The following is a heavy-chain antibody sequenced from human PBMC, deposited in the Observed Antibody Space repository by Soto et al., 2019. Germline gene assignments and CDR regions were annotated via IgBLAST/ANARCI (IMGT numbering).Heavy chain of an antibody. CDR1: GFTFSSYA. J-gene: IGHJ4*02. V-gene: IGHV3-33*01. Sequence: QVQLVESGGGVVQPGRSLRLSCAASGFTFSSYAMHWVRQAPGKGLEWVAVIWYDGSNKYYADSVKGRFTISRDNSKNTLDVQINSLRDEDTAVYYCAREGTRRPGTTNWLDNWGQGTLVTVSS. D-gene: IGHD1-1*01. CDR2: IWYDGSNK. CDR3: AREGTRRPGTTNWLDN.